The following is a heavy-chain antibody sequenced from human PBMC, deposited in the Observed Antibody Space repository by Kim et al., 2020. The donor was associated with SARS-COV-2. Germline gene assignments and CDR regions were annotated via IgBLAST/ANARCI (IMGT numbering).Heavy chain of an antibody. CDR1: GYTFTSYA. V-gene: IGHV1-3*01. Sequence: ASVKVSCKASGYTFTSYAMHWVRQAPGQRLEWMGWINAGNGNTKYSQKFQGRVTITRDTSASTAYMELSSLRSEDTAVYYCAREAGLRYFDWLSSYYYMESGAKGPRSPSP. CDR2: INAGNGNT. J-gene: IGHJ6*03. CDR3: AREAGLRYFDWLSSYYYMES. D-gene: IGHD3-9*01.